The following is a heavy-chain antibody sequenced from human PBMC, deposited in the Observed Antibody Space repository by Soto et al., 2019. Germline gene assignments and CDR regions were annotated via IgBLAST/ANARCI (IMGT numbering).Heavy chain of an antibody. D-gene: IGHD1-26*01. J-gene: IGHJ4*02. V-gene: IGHV3-11*01. Sequence: QVQLVESGGGLVKPGGSLRLSCAASGFTFSDYYMSWIRQAPGKGLEWVSYISSSGSTIYYADSVKGRSTISRDNAKNSLYLQMNSLRAEDSAVYYCARDGIVGATGRLGTPFDYWGQGTLVTVSS. CDR3: ARDGIVGATGRLGTPFDY. CDR2: ISSSGSTI. CDR1: GFTFSDYY.